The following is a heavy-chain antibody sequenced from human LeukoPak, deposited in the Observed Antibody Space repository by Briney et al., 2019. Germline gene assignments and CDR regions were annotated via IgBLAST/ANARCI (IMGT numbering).Heavy chain of an antibody. CDR1: GGSISSGGYY. J-gene: IGHJ3*02. CDR3: ARFSMIVVSAFDT. CDR2: IYYSGST. Sequence: SETLSLTCTVSGGSISSGGYYWSWIRQHPGKGPEWIGYIYYSGSTYYNPSLKSRVTISVDTSKNQFSLKLSSVTAADTAVYYCARFSMIVVSAFDTWGQGTMVTVSS. D-gene: IGHD3-22*01. V-gene: IGHV4-31*03.